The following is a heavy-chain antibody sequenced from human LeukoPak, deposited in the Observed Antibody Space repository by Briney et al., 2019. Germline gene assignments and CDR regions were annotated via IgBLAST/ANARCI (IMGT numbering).Heavy chain of an antibody. Sequence: GGSLRLSCAASGFTFSSYSMNWVRQAPGKGLEWVSYMSSSSSTIYYADSVKGRFTISRDNAKNSLYLQMNSLRAEDTAVYYCARGSEVVAAANNWFDPWGQGTLVTVSS. CDR2: MSSSSSTI. D-gene: IGHD2-2*01. J-gene: IGHJ5*02. CDR3: ARGSEVVAAANNWFDP. CDR1: GFTFSSYS. V-gene: IGHV3-48*01.